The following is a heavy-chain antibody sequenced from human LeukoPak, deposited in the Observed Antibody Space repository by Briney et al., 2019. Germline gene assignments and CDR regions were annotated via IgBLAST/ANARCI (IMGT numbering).Heavy chain of an antibody. CDR3: ARGPRYCSGGSCYNWRWFDH. CDR1: GYTFTCHY. Sequence: ASVKVSYKASGYTFTCHYMHWMRQAPRQGLEWMGWINPNSGGTNYAQKFQGRVTITRDTSISTAYMQLSRLTSDDTTVYYCARGPRYCSGGSCYNWRWFDHWGQGNLVTVSS. D-gene: IGHD2-15*01. J-gene: IGHJ5*02. V-gene: IGHV1-2*02. CDR2: INPNSGGT.